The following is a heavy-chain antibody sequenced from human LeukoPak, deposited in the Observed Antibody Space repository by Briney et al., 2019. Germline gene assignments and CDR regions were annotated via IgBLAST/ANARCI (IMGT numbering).Heavy chain of an antibody. CDR2: IYYSGST. V-gene: IGHV4-30-4*08. CDR1: GGSISSGDYY. D-gene: IGHD3-3*01. Sequence: PSETLSLTYTVSGGSISSGDYYWSWIRQPPGKGLEWIGYIYYSGSTYYNPSLKSRVTISVDTSKNQFSLKLSSVTAADTAVYYCARSYYDFWSGYYGAFDIWGQGTMVTVSS. CDR3: ARSYYDFWSGYYGAFDI. J-gene: IGHJ3*02.